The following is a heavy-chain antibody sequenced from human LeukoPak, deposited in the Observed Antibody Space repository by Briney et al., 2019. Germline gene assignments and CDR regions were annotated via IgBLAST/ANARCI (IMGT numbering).Heavy chain of an antibody. CDR1: GGSISSSSYY. Sequence: SETLSLTCTVSGGSISSSSYYWGWIRQPPGKGLEWIGSIYYSGSTYYNPSLKSRVTISVDTSKNQFSLKLSSVTAADTAVYYCARGDSSSSGASPYYYYYYYVDVWGKGTTVTISS. V-gene: IGHV4-39*07. CDR2: IYYSGST. CDR3: ARGDSSSSGASPYYYYYYYVDV. D-gene: IGHD6-13*01. J-gene: IGHJ6*03.